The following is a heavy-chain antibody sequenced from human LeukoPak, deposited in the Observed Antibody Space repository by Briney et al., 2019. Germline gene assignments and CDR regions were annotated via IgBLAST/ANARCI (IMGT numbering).Heavy chain of an antibody. D-gene: IGHD3-10*01. J-gene: IGHJ5*02. CDR2: IYYSGST. CDR3: ARNPYYYGSGSNNWFDP. V-gene: IGHV4-59*01. Sequence: SETLSLTCTVSGGSISSYYWSWIRQPPGKGLEWIGYIYYSGSTNYNPSLKSRVTISVDTSKNQFSLKLSSVTAADTAVYYCARNPYYYGSGSNNWFDPWGQGTLVTVSS. CDR1: GGSISSYY.